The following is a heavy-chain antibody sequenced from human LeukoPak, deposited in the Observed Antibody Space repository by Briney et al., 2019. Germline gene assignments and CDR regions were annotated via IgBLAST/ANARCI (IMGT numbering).Heavy chain of an antibody. CDR2: ISGYNGNT. J-gene: IGHJ4*02. D-gene: IGHD5-24*01. V-gene: IGHV1-18*01. CDR3: ARVGPHRKMATTRYYFDY. Sequence: ASVKVSCKASGYIFSNYGISWVRQAPGQGREWMGWISGYNGNTYYVQKFQGRVTMTTETSTSTANMELRSLRSDDTAVYYCARVGPHRKMATTRYYFDYWGQGTLVTVSS. CDR1: GYIFSNYG.